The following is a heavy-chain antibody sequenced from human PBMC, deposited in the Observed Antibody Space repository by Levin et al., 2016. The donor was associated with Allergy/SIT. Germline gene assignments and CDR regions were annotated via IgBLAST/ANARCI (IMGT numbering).Heavy chain of an antibody. D-gene: IGHD6-13*01. Sequence: GGSLRLSCAASGFTFSSYSMNWVRQAPGKGLEWVSSISSSSSYIYYADSVKGRFTISRDNAKNSLYLQMNSLRAEDTAVYYCARPLGRTSSWSSGPFDIWGQGTMVTVSS. CDR1: GFTFSSYS. CDR3: ARPLGRTSSWSSGPFDI. V-gene: IGHV3-21*04. CDR2: ISSSSSYI. J-gene: IGHJ3*02.